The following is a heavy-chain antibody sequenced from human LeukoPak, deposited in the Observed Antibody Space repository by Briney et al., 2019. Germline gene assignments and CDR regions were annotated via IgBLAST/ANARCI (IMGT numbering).Heavy chain of an antibody. D-gene: IGHD2-15*01. CDR3: AKVPQGYCSGGSCYSGYFDY. CDR1: RFTFSNHA. V-gene: IGHV3-23*01. J-gene: IGHJ4*02. Sequence: GGSLRLSCADSRFTFSNHAMTLVRQAPGKGLEWVSTTSGSGGSTYYADSVKGRFTISRDNSKNTLNLQMNSLTAEDTAVYYCAKVPQGYCSGGSCYSGYFDYWGQGTLVTVSS. CDR2: TSGSGGST.